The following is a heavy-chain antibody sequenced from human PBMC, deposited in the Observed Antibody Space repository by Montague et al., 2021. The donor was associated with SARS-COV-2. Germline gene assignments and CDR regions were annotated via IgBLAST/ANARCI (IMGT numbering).Heavy chain of an antibody. Sequence: SETLSLTCTVSGGSMSGYHWSWIRQPPGKGLEWIGYIYYSGGTNYNPPLKSRVTISVDTSKNQFSLKLNSVTAADTAVYYCARGASELPSWGQGALVTVSS. J-gene: IGHJ5*02. D-gene: IGHD3-10*01. CDR2: IYYSGGT. CDR3: ARGASELPS. V-gene: IGHV4-59*01. CDR1: GGSMSGYH.